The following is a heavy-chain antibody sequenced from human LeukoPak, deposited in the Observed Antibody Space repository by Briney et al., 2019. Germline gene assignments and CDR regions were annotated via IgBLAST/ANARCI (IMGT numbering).Heavy chain of an antibody. CDR2: IHSSGSA. J-gene: IGHJ4*02. V-gene: IGHV4-59*12. CDR3: ASGAADGYNFGFDY. D-gene: IGHD5-24*01. Sequence: SETLSLTCTVSGASLNDYYWSWIRQPPGKALEWIGFIHSSGSANSNPSLTSRVTISIDTSKNQFSLNLRSLTAADMAVYFCASGAADGYNFGFDYWGQGTLAAVSS. CDR1: GASLNDYY.